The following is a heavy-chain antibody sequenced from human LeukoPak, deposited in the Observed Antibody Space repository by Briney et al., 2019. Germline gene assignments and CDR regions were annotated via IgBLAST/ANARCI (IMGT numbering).Heavy chain of an antibody. V-gene: IGHV1-46*01. CDR3: ARDFAYCGGDCPEGWFDP. CDR2: INPTGGST. J-gene: IGHJ5*02. Sequence: ASVKVSCKASGYRFTTYYMHWVRQAPGQGLEWMGIINPTGGSTRCAQKFQGRVTMTRDTSTSTVYMELSSLRSEDTAVYYCARDFAYCGGDCPEGWFDPWGQGTLVTVSS. D-gene: IGHD2-21*02. CDR1: GYRFTTYY.